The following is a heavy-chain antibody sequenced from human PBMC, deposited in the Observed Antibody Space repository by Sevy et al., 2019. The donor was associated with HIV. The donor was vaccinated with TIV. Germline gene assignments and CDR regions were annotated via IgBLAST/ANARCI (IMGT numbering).Heavy chain of an antibody. V-gene: IGHV1-18*01. Sequence: ASVKVSCKASGYSFTSYGISWVRQAPGQGLEWMGWISTLNVNTNNAQKFQGRVTMTTDTSTRTAYMELRSLRSDDTAVYYCARDDCSSLSCHGSLLYWGQRTLVTVSS. CDR1: GYSFTSYG. CDR2: ISTLNVNT. CDR3: ARDDCSSLSCHGSLLY. J-gene: IGHJ4*02. D-gene: IGHD2-2*01.